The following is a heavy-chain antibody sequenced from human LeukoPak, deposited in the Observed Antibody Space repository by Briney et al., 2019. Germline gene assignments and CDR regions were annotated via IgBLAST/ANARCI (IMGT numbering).Heavy chain of an antibody. CDR3: ARDEICGGDCHLFDY. V-gene: IGHV3-23*01. J-gene: IGHJ4*02. D-gene: IGHD2-21*02. Sequence: GGSLRLSCAASGFTFSSYAMSWVRQAPGKGLEWVSAISGSGGSTYYADSVKGRFTISRDNSKNTLYLQMNSLRAEDTAVYYCARDEICGGDCHLFDYWGQGTLVIVSS. CDR1: GFTFSSYA. CDR2: ISGSGGST.